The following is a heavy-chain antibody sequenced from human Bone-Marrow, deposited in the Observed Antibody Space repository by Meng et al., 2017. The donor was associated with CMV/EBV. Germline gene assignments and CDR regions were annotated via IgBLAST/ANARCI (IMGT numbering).Heavy chain of an antibody. CDR2: IYYSGST. CDR1: GGSVSSGSYY. Sequence: SETLSLTCTVSGGSVSSGSYYWSWIRQPPGKGLEWIGYIYYSGSTNYNPSLKSRVTISVDTSKNQFSLKLSSVTAADTAVYYCASQYYYYGMDVWGHGTTVTVSS. D-gene: IGHD2/OR15-2a*01. J-gene: IGHJ6*02. V-gene: IGHV4-61*01. CDR3: ASQYYYYGMDV.